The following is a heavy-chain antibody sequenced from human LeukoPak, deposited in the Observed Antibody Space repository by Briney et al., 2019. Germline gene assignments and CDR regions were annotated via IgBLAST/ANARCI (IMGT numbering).Heavy chain of an antibody. D-gene: IGHD6-13*01. J-gene: IGHJ4*02. V-gene: IGHV3-48*03. CDR1: GFTFSSYA. Sequence: GGSLRLSCAASGFTFSSYAMNWVRQAPGKGLEWVSYISSSGSTIYYADSVKGRFTISRDNAKNSLYLQMNSLRAEDTAVYYCARAVAAAGYYWGQGTLVTVSS. CDR2: ISSSGSTI. CDR3: ARAVAAAGYY.